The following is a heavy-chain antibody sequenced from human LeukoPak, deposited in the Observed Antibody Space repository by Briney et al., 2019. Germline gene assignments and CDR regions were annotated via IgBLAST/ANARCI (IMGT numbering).Heavy chain of an antibody. CDR2: ISYDGSNT. CDR1: GFTFNSYG. D-gene: IGHD4-17*01. CDR3: ARDRGYGDYYFDY. Sequence: PGGSLRLSCAASGFTFNSYGMHWVRQAPGKGLEWVAFISYDGSNTYYADSVKGRFTIPRDNSKNTLYLQMNSLRAEDTAVYYCARDRGYGDYYFDYWGQGTLVTVSS. J-gene: IGHJ4*02. V-gene: IGHV3-30*03.